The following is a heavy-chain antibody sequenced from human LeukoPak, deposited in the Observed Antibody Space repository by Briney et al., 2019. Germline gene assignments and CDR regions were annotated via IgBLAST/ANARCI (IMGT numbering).Heavy chain of an antibody. CDR1: GFTFSSYA. CDR3: ARHVFFFPGITAAQPGMDV. V-gene: IGHV3-23*01. CDR2: ISGSGGST. D-gene: IGHD6-13*01. Sequence: GGSLRLSCAASGFTFSSYAMSWVRQAPGKGLEWVSGISGSGGSTHYANSVKGRFTISRDYSKNTLYLQMNSLRAEDTAVYYCARHVFFFPGITAAQPGMDVWGQGTTVTVSS. J-gene: IGHJ6*02.